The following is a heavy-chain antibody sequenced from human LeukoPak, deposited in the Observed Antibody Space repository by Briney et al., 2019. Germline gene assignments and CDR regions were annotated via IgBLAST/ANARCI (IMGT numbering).Heavy chain of an antibody. D-gene: IGHD6-19*01. CDR3: ASRSSIYSSGWYGGDC. CDR1: GFTFSSYA. J-gene: IGHJ4*02. CDR2: ISGSGGST. V-gene: IGHV3-23*01. Sequence: GGSLRLSCAASGFTFSSYAMSWVRQAPGKGLEWVSAISGSGGSTYYADSVKGRFTISRDNSKNTLSLQMKSLRAEDTAVYYCASRSSIYSSGWYGGDCWGQGTLVTVST.